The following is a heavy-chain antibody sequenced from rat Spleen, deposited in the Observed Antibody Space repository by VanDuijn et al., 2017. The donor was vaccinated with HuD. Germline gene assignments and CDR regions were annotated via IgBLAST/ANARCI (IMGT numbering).Heavy chain of an antibody. D-gene: IGHD3-3*01. J-gene: IGHJ3*01. CDR3: AGGGHSAFNWFAY. CDR1: GFTFNNYD. CDR2: INFDGSGT. V-gene: IGHV5-20*01. Sequence: EVQLVESGGGLVQPGRSMKLSCAASGFTFNNYDMAWVRQAPTKGLEWVASINFDGSGTYYRDSVKGRFTISRDNAKSSLYLQMNNLRSEDTAMYYCAGGGHSAFNWFAYWGQGTLVTVSS.